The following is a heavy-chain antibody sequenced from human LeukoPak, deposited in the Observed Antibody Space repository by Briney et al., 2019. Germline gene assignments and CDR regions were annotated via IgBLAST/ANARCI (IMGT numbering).Heavy chain of an antibody. CDR1: EFTFSTYG. CDR3: ARDSRRYDSSGYYFGY. J-gene: IGHJ4*02. V-gene: IGHV3-23*01. Sequence: GGSLRLSCAASEFTFSTYGMSWVRQAPGKGLEWVSSISGSGGSTQYADSVQGRFAISRDNSNNTLYLQMNSLRVEDTAMYFCARDSRRYDSSGYYFGYWGQGTLVTVSS. D-gene: IGHD3-22*01. CDR2: ISGSGGST.